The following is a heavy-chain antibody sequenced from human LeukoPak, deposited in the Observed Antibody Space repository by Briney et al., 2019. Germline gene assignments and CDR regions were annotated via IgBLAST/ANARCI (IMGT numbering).Heavy chain of an antibody. Sequence: PGGSLRLSCAASEFTFSNYWMSWVRLAPGKGMEWVANIKQDGSGTYCVDSVKGRFTISRDNAKNSLYLQMNSLRAEDTAVYYCAGCSTVTTYYYSYYMDIWGKGTTVTVSS. J-gene: IGHJ6*03. CDR2: IKQDGSGT. V-gene: IGHV3-7*01. D-gene: IGHD4-17*01. CDR1: EFTFSNYW. CDR3: AGCSTVTTYYYSYYMDI.